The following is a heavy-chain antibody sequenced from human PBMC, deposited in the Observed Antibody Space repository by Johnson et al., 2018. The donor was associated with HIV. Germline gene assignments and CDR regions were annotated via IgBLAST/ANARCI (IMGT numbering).Heavy chain of an antibody. CDR3: ARLSVDEAFDF. CDR2: ISYDGSNK. J-gene: IGHJ3*01. D-gene: IGHD2-21*01. CDR1: GFTFSSYA. V-gene: IGHV3-30*03. Sequence: QVQLVESGGGVVQPGGSLRLSCAASGFTFSSYAMYWVRQAPGKGLDWVAVISYDGSNKYYADSVKGRFTISRDNSKNTLYLQMNSLRAEDTAVYCCARLSVDEAFDFWGQGTMVIVSS.